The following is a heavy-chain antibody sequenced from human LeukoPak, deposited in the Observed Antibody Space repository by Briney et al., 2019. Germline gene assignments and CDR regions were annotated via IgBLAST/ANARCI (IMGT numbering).Heavy chain of an antibody. CDR2: ISYSVST. D-gene: IGHD3-22*01. V-gene: IGHV4-59*01. J-gene: IGHJ4*02. Sequence: SETLSLTCTVSGGSINTFYWSWFRQSPGKGPEWIGFISYSVSTNYDPSLKSRVTILLDTPKNQVSLKLSSVTAADTAVYYCASTARWLFFDSWGPGVLVTVSS. CDR1: GGSINTFY. CDR3: ASTARWLFFDS.